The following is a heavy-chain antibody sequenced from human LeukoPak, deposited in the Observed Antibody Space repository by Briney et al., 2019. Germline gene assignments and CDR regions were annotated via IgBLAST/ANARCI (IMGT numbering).Heavy chain of an antibody. J-gene: IGHJ4*02. D-gene: IGHD6-19*01. Sequence: GGSLRLSCAASGFTFSSYSMNWVRQAPGKGLEWVSSISSSSSYIYYADSVKGRFTISRDNAKNSLYPQMNSLRAEDTAVYYCARDPRSSGWYDYWGQGTLVTVSS. V-gene: IGHV3-21*01. CDR2: ISSSSSYI. CDR1: GFTFSSYS. CDR3: ARDPRSSGWYDY.